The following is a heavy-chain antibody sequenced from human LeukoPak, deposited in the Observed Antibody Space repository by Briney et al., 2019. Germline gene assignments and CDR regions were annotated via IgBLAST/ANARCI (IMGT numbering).Heavy chain of an antibody. J-gene: IGHJ4*02. V-gene: IGHV3-23*01. D-gene: IGHD1-26*01. CDR1: GFTFSSYA. Sequence: GGSLRLSRAASGFTFSSYAMSWVRQAPGKGLEWVSAISGSGGSTYYADSVKGRFTISRDNSKNTLYLQMNSLRAEDTAVYYCAKDRVGATYFYYFDYWGQGTLVTVSS. CDR2: ISGSGGST. CDR3: AKDRVGATYFYYFDY.